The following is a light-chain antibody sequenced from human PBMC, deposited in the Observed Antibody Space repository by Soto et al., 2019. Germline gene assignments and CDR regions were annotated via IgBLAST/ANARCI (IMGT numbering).Light chain of an antibody. CDR2: GAS. CDR1: QSVSDSY. V-gene: IGKV3-20*01. J-gene: IGKJ1*01. Sequence: EIVLTQSPGTLSLSPGERATLSCRASQSVSDSYLAWYQQKPGQAHRLLIYGASSRATGIPDRFSGSGSGTDFTLTISRLEPEDFAVYYCHQYGSSRGTFGQGTKVDIK. CDR3: HQYGSSRGT.